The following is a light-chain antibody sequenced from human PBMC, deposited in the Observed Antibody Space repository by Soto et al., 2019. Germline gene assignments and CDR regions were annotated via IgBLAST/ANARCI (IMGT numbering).Light chain of an antibody. CDR2: GNN. CDR3: AAWDDSLNGPI. Sequence: QSVLTQPPSASGTPGQRVTISWSGGSSNIGTYTVSWYQQFPETAPKLLTYGNNQRPSGVPDRFSGSKSGTSASLSISGLQSEDEADYYCAAWDDSLNGPIFGGGTKVTVL. J-gene: IGLJ2*01. CDR1: SSNIGTYT. V-gene: IGLV1-44*01.